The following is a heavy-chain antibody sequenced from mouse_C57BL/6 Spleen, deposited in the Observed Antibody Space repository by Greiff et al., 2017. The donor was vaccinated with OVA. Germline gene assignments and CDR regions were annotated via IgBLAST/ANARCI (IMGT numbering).Heavy chain of an antibody. Sequence: VQLQQSGAELVRPGTSVKMSCKASGYTFTNYWIGWAKQRPGHGLEWIGDIYPGGGYTNYNEKFKGKATLTAYKSSSTAYMQFSSLTSEDSAIYYCARWGTTVNYAMDYWGQGPSVTVSS. D-gene: IGHD1-1*01. CDR3: ARWGTTVNYAMDY. J-gene: IGHJ4*01. CDR2: IYPGGGYT. V-gene: IGHV1-63*01. CDR1: GYTFTNYW.